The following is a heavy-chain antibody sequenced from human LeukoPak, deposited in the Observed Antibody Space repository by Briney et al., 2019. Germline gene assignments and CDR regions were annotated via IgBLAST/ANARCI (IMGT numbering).Heavy chain of an antibody. CDR3: ARETYGSGSVEFDP. J-gene: IGHJ5*02. CDR1: GGSFSGYY. D-gene: IGHD3-10*01. Sequence: SETLSLTCAVYGGSFSGYYWSWIRQPPGKGLEWIGEINHSGSTNYNPSLKSRVTISVDTSKNQFSLQLNSVTPEDTAVYYCARETYGSGSVEFDPWGQGTLVTVSS. V-gene: IGHV4-34*01. CDR2: INHSGST.